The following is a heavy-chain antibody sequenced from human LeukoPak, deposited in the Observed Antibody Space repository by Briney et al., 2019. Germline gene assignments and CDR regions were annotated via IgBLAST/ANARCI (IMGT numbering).Heavy chain of an antibody. CDR3: ARDRGYSYAKKSSEYYYMDV. Sequence: SVKVSCKASGYTFTGYYMHWVRQAPGQGLEWMGGIIPIFGTANYAQKLQGRVTITADESTSTVYMELSSLRSEDTAVYYCARDRGYSYAKKSSEYYYMDVWGKGTTVTISS. CDR2: IIPIFGTA. J-gene: IGHJ6*03. D-gene: IGHD5-18*01. CDR1: GYTFTGYY. V-gene: IGHV1-69*13.